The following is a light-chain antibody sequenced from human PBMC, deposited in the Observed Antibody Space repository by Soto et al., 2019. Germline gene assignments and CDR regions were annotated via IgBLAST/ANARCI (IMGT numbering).Light chain of an antibody. J-gene: IGLJ2*01. CDR1: SSDIGTYNY. V-gene: IGLV2-14*03. CDR2: DVS. Sequence: QSALAQPASVSGSPGQSITISCTGTSSDIGTYNYVSWYQQHAGKVPKPMIYDVSNRPSGVSDRFSGSKSGNTASLTISGLQAEDEADYYCTSYTSSRTVVFGGGTKVTVL. CDR3: TSYTSSRTVV.